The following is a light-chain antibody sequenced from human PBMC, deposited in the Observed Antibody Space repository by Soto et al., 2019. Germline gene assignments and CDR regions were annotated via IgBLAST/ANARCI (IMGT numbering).Light chain of an antibody. V-gene: IGKV3D-15*01. J-gene: IGKJ4*01. CDR1: QRISTN. CDR2: GAS. Sequence: ETVMTQSPGTLSVSPGERATLSCRASQRISTNLAWYQQKPGQAPRLLIYGASTRATGIPARFSGSGSGTEFTLTISSLQSEDFAVYYCQQYRHWPLTFGGGTKVEIK. CDR3: QQYRHWPLT.